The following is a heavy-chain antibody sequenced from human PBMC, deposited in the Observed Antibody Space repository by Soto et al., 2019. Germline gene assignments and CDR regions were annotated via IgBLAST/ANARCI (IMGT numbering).Heavy chain of an antibody. D-gene: IGHD3-3*01. Sequence: GGSLRLSCAASGFTFSSYSMNWVRQAPGKGLEWVSSISSSSSYIYYADSVKGRFTISRDNAKNSLYLQMNSLRAEDTAVYYCARGGRFWAWLFRYGMEVWGQETTVTVSS. CDR2: ISSSSSYI. V-gene: IGHV3-21*01. CDR3: ARGGRFWAWLFRYGMEV. CDR1: GFTFSSYS. J-gene: IGHJ6*02.